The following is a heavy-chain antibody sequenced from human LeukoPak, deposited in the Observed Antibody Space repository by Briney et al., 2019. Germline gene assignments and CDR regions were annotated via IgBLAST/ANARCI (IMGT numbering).Heavy chain of an antibody. Sequence: PSETLSLTCTVSGDSFSSVDYYWGWIRQPPGKGLEWIGEINHSGSTNYNPSLKSRVTISVDTSKNQFSLKLSSVTAADTAVYYCARGPGGWYADYWGQGTLVTVSS. CDR2: INHSGST. J-gene: IGHJ4*02. CDR1: GDSFSSVDYY. V-gene: IGHV4-34*01. CDR3: ARGPGGWYADY. D-gene: IGHD6-19*01.